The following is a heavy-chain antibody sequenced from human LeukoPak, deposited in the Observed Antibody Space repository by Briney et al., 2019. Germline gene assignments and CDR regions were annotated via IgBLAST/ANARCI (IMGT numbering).Heavy chain of an antibody. V-gene: IGHV4-31*03. CDR2: IYYSGST. Sequence: SETLSLTCTVSGGSISSGGYYWSWIRQHPGKGLEWIGYIYYSGSTYYNPSLKSRVTISVDMSKSQFSLKLSSVTAADTAVYYCARDRGSSSWYGGWGSGYYFDYWGQGTLVTVSS. CDR3: ARDRGSSSWYGGWGSGYYFDY. D-gene: IGHD6-13*01. CDR1: GGSISSGGYY. J-gene: IGHJ4*02.